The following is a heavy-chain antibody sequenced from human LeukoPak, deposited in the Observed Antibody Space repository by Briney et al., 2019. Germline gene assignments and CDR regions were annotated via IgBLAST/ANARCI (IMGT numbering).Heavy chain of an antibody. CDR1: GGSINNVDYY. J-gene: IGHJ5*02. CDR2: IYYSGST. D-gene: IGHD2-2*01. Sequence: SETLSLTCTVSGGSINNVDYYWGWIRQPPGKGLEWIGSIYYSGSTYYDPSLKSRVTISVDTSKNLFSLKLSSVTAADTAVYYCARVEDCSSTSCPGWFDPWGQGTLVTVSS. V-gene: IGHV4-39*07. CDR3: ARVEDCSSTSCPGWFDP.